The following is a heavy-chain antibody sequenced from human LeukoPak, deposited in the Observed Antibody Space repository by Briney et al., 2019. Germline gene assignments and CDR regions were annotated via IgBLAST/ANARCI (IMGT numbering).Heavy chain of an antibody. D-gene: IGHD6-19*01. Sequence: GGSLRLSCATYRFTFSSYSMNWVRQAPGKGLEWVSVIYSGGSTYYADSVKGRFTISRDNSKNTLYLQMNSLRAEDTAVYYCARWAAGVDYWGQGTLVTVSS. V-gene: IGHV3-53*01. CDR2: IYSGGST. CDR3: ARWAAGVDY. J-gene: IGHJ4*02. CDR1: RFTFSSYS.